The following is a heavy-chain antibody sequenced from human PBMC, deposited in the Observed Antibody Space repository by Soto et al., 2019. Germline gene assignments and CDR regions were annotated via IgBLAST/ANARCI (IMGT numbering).Heavy chain of an antibody. D-gene: IGHD3-16*01. CDR1: GFTFSSYS. CDR2: ISSSSSTI. Sequence: GGSLRLSCAASGFTFSSYSMNWVRQAPGKGLEWVSYISSSSSTIYYADSVKGRFTISRDNAKNSLYLQMNSLRDEDTAVYYWARDTWPAHDNWFDPWGQGTLVTVSS. V-gene: IGHV3-48*02. CDR3: ARDTWPAHDNWFDP. J-gene: IGHJ5*02.